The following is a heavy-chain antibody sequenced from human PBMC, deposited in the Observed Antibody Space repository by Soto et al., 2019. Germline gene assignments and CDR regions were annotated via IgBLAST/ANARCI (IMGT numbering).Heavy chain of an antibody. CDR1: GLSFGDDA. J-gene: IGHJ6*02. CDR2: ITYDGSSK. Sequence: QVHLVESGGGVVQPGRSLRLSCAASGLSFGDDAMHWVRQAPGKGLERVAVITYDGSSKYYADSVRGRFTISRENSKSTLYLQMDSLITMDTAVYYCARDVGTQMDIWRTSGMDVWGQGTTVTVSS. D-gene: IGHD3-3*01. V-gene: IGHV3-30-3*01. CDR3: ARDVGTQMDIWRTSGMDV.